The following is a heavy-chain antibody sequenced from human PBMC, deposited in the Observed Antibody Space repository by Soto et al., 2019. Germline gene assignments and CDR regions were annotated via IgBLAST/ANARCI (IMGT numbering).Heavy chain of an antibody. CDR3: VRHSFCDPPSYDIDY. V-gene: IGHV5-10-1*04. J-gene: IGHJ4*02. CDR1: GYSFTSYW. Sequence: PGESLKISCKGSGYSFTSYWISWVRQMPGKGLEWMGRIDPSDSYTNYSPSFQGQVTISADKSISTAYLQWSSLKASDTAMYYCVRHSFCDPPSYDIDYWGQGTLVTVSS. CDR2: IDPSDSYT. D-gene: IGHD5-12*01.